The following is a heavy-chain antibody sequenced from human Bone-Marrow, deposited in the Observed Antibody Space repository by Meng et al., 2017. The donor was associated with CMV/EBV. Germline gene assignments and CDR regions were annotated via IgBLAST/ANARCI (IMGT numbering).Heavy chain of an antibody. CDR3: ARHYCSSTTCYGYFDY. Sequence: ASVKVSCKASGYTFTSYDINWVRQATGQGLEWMGWMNPNSGNTGYAQKLQGRVTMTTDTSTSTVYMELRSLRSDDTAVYYCARHYCSSTTCYGYFDYWGQGTLVTVSS. V-gene: IGHV1-8*02. D-gene: IGHD2-2*01. J-gene: IGHJ4*02. CDR1: GYTFTSYD. CDR2: MNPNSGNT.